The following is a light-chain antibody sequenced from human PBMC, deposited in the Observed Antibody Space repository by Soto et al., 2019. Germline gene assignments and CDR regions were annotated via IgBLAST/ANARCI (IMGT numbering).Light chain of an antibody. Sequence: QSALTQPASVSGSPGQAITISCSGTSSEVGDYNYVSWYQQYPGKAPKLMIYDVTNRPSGVSNRFSGSKSGNTASLTISGLQAEDEADYYCSSYASSSTPYVFGTGTKLTVL. CDR3: SSYASSSTPYV. CDR2: DVT. J-gene: IGLJ1*01. V-gene: IGLV2-14*03. CDR1: SSEVGDYNY.